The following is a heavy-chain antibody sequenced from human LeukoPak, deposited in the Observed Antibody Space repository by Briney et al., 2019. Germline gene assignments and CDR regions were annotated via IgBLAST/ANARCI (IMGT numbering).Heavy chain of an antibody. V-gene: IGHV4-38-2*01. Sequence: SETLSLTCAVSGYSISSGYYWGWIRQPPGKGLGWIGSIYHSGSTYYNPSLKSRVTISVDTSKNQFSLKLSSVTAADTAVYYCARVRRYCSSTSCYAIDYWGQGTLVTVSS. CDR1: GYSISSGYY. J-gene: IGHJ4*02. CDR3: ARVRRYCSSTSCYAIDY. D-gene: IGHD2-2*01. CDR2: IYHSGST.